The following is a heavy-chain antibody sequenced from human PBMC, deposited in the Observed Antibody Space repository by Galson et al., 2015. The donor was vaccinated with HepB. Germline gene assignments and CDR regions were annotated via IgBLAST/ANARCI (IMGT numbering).Heavy chain of an antibody. CDR1: GDSVSSNHAV. V-gene: IGHV6-1*01. J-gene: IGHJ6*02. CDR3: AYGSDV. Sequence: CAISGDSVSSNHAVWNWIRQSPSRGLEWLGRTYYKSKWYIDYAISVKSRITINSDTSRNQFSLHLSSVTPEDTAVYYCAYGSDVWGQGTTVIVFS. CDR2: TYYKSKWYI.